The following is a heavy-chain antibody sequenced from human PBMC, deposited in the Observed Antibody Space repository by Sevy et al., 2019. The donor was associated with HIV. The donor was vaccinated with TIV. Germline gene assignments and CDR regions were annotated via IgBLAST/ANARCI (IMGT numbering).Heavy chain of an antibody. CDR2: INPNSGGT. V-gene: IGHV1-2*02. CDR3: ARVGGCSSTSCYWYFDL. J-gene: IGHJ2*01. Sequence: ASVKVSCKASGYTFTGYYMHWVRQAPGQGLEWMGWINPNSGGTNYAQKFQGRVTMTRDTSISTAYMELSRLRSDDTAVYYCARVGGCSSTSCYWYFDLRGRGTLVTVSS. D-gene: IGHD2-2*01. CDR1: GYTFTGYY.